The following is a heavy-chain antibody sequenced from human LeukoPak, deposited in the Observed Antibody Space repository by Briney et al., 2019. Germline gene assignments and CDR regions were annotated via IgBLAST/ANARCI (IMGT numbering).Heavy chain of an antibody. CDR1: GGTFSSYA. J-gene: IGHJ3*02. Sequence: SVMVSCKASGGTFSSYAISWVRQAPGQGLEWMGGIIPIFGTANYAQKFQGRVTITADESTSTAYMELSSLRSEDTAVYYCASRLTDYGSGSYYRAFDIWGQGTMVTVSS. V-gene: IGHV1-69*13. CDR3: ASRLTDYGSGSYYRAFDI. D-gene: IGHD3-10*01. CDR2: IIPIFGTA.